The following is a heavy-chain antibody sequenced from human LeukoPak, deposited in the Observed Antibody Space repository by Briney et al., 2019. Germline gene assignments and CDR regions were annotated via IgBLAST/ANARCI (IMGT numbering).Heavy chain of an antibody. CDR3: ARSLPYGTTWYGRSDF. D-gene: IGHD6-13*01. Sequence: GGSLRLSCAASGFPFNAYWMTWVRQAPGKGLEWVAHIRQDGDTKYYVDSVKGRFTISRDNAMNSLYLQMSSLRAEDTAIYYRARSLPYGTTWYGRSDFWGQGTLVTVSS. CDR1: GFPFNAYW. CDR2: IRQDGDTK. J-gene: IGHJ4*02. V-gene: IGHV3-7*03.